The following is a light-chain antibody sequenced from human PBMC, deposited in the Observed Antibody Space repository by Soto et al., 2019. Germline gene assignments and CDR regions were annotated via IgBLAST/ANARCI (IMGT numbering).Light chain of an antibody. CDR3: QHSYSPPRA. Sequence: DIQMTQSPSSLSASVGDRVTITCRASQSISTYLHWYQEKAGKAPKLLIYAASSLQSGVPSRFSGSGSGTDFTLTISSLPPEDFATYYCQHSYSPPRAFGQGTKVEI. CDR2: AAS. J-gene: IGKJ1*01. V-gene: IGKV1-39*01. CDR1: QSISTY.